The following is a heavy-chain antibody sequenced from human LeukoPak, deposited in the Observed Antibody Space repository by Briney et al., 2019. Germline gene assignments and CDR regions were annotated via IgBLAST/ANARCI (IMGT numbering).Heavy chain of an antibody. Sequence: SVKVSCKAPGGTFTDYSLSWVRQAPGQGLEWMGRVIPRPGRSSYEPKFQGRVTITADRSTDTAYTELFSLRSEDTAVYYCARDRVDFHDRSGFVVVASDIWGQGTMVTVSS. CDR1: GGTFTDYS. CDR2: VIPRPGRS. J-gene: IGHJ3*02. CDR3: ARDRVDFHDRSGFVVVASDI. V-gene: IGHV1-69*04. D-gene: IGHD3-22*01.